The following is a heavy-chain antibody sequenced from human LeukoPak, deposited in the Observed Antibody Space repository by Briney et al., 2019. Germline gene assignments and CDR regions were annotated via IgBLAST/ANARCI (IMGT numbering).Heavy chain of an antibody. J-gene: IGHJ3*02. V-gene: IGHV3-33*06. D-gene: IGHD2-15*01. CDR1: GFTFSSYG. CDR3: AKDKGGGSWPDAFDI. Sequence: PGRSLRLSCAASGFTFSSYGMHWVRQAPGKGLEWVSVIWYDGSNKYYADSVKGRFTISRDNSKNTLYLQMNSLRAEGTAVYYCAKDKGGGSWPDAFDIWGQGTMVTVSS. CDR2: IWYDGSNK.